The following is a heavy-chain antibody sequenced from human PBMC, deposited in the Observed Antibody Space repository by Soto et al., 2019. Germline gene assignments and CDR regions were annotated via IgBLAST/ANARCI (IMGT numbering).Heavy chain of an antibody. CDR2: IYWDDDK. J-gene: IGHJ3*02. V-gene: IGHV2-5*02. D-gene: IGHD2-15*01. CDR3: AHKYCSGGSCYRDAFDI. CDR1: GFSLSTSGVG. Sequence: SGPTLVKPTQPLTLTCTFSGFSLSTSGVGVGWIRQPPGKALEWLALIYWDDDKRYSPSLKCRLSITKDTSKNQVVLTSTNMEPVATAKYYCAHKYCSGGSCYRDAFDIWGQGTMVTVSS.